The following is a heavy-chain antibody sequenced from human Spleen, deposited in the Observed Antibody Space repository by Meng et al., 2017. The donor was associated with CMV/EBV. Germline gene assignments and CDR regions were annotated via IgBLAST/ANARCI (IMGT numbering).Heavy chain of an antibody. D-gene: IGHD2-2*03. Sequence: ISRSTFPWGWIRQSPGQGLEWIGGFYYGGSTYYNPSLKSRVIISVDTSKKQFSLRLNSVTAADTAVYYCARVELSGSGYCSSTTCFDYWGQGTLVTVSS. CDR2: FYYGGST. CDR1: ISRSTFP. J-gene: IGHJ4*02. V-gene: IGHV4-39*01. CDR3: ARVELSGSGYCSSTTCFDY.